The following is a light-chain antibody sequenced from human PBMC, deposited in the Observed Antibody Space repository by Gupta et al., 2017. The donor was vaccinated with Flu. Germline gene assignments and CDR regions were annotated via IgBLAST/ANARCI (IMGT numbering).Light chain of an antibody. CDR1: SSNIGAGYG. CDR3: QSYDNGLSTSV. Sequence: VTPPSTCSSSNIGAGYGFHWYKNLPGPAPKPLIYANTNRPSGVPDRFSGSNSGPSASLAITGLQPEDEADYFCQSYDNGLSTSVFGGGTKLTVL. J-gene: IGLJ3*02. CDR2: ANT. V-gene: IGLV1-40*01.